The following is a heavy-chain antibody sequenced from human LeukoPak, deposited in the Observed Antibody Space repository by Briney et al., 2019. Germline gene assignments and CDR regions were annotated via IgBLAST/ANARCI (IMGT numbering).Heavy chain of an antibody. CDR1: GFTFTSYA. J-gene: IGHJ4*02. Sequence: GGSLRLSCAASGFTFTSYAMHWVRQAPGKGLDWLAVISYDGSNKFCADSAKGRFTISRDNAKNSLYLQMNSLRAEDTAVYYCARDKVVGATYFDYWGQGTLVTVSS. CDR3: ARDKVVGATYFDY. D-gene: IGHD1-26*01. V-gene: IGHV3-30-3*01. CDR2: ISYDGSNK.